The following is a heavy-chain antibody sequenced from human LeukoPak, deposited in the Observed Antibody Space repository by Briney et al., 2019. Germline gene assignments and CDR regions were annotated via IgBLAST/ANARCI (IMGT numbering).Heavy chain of an antibody. CDR2: IYYSGST. J-gene: IGHJ4*02. CDR3: ASFDEGIAAAGTGGYDY. V-gene: IGHV4-59*01. CDR1: GGSISSYY. D-gene: IGHD6-13*01. Sequence: SETLSLTCTVSGGSISSYYWSWIRQPPGKGLEWIGYIYYSGSTNYNPSLKSRVTISVDTSKNQFSLKLSSVTAADTAVYYRASFDEGIAAAGTGGYDYWGQGTLVTVSS.